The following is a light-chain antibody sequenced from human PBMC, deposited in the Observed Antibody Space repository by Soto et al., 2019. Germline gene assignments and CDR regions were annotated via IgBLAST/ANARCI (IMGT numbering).Light chain of an antibody. Sequence: SALTQPASVSGSPEQSITISCTGSSSDFGYNLVSWYQQHPGRAPKLIISEVSKRPSGVSNRFSGSKSGNTASLTISGLQAEDEADYVCCSYAVSSTYVFGAGTKVTVL. CDR3: CSYAVSSTYV. J-gene: IGLJ1*01. CDR1: SSDFGYNL. CDR2: EVS. V-gene: IGLV2-23*02.